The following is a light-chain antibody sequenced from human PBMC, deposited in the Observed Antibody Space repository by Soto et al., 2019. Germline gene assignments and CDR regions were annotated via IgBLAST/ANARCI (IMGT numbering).Light chain of an antibody. CDR2: AAS. CDR3: QQCGSSPWT. V-gene: IGKV3-20*01. Sequence: EIVMTQSPATLSLSPGKIATLCCGASQSVSSNLAWYQQKPGQAPRLLIYAASSRATGIPDRFSGGGSGTDFTLTISRLEPEDFAVYYCQQCGSSPWTFGQGTKVDIK. J-gene: IGKJ1*01. CDR1: QSVSSN.